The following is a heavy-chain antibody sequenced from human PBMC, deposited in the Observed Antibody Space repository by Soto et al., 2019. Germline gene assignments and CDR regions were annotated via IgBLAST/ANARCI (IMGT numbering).Heavy chain of an antibody. V-gene: IGHV4-30-2*01. Sequence: SETLSLTCAVSGGSISSGGYSWSWIRQPPGKGLEWIGYIYHSGSTYYNPSLKSRVTISVDTSKNQLSLKLSSVTAADTAVYYCARRYGYYFDYWGQGTLVTVSS. J-gene: IGHJ4*02. CDR3: ARRYGYYFDY. CDR1: GGSISSGGYS. D-gene: IGHD3-9*01. CDR2: IYHSGST.